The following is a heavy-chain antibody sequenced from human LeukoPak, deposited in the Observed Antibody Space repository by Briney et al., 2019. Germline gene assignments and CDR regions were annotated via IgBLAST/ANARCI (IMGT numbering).Heavy chain of an antibody. CDR3: ARSDGYGLVGI. CDR2: IYSSGST. V-gene: IGHV4-39*07. CDR1: GVSISSGTNY. D-gene: IGHD3-10*01. Sequence: SETLSLTCSVSGVSISSGTNYWGWIRQPPGKTLEWIGSIYSSGSTYYNPSLKSRVIILIDTAKNHFSLNLSSVTAADTAVYYCARSDGYGLVGIWGQGTMVTVSS. J-gene: IGHJ3*02.